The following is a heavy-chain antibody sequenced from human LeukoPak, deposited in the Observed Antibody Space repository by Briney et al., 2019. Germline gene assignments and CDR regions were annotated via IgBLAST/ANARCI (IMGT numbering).Heavy chain of an antibody. CDR1: GGSISSYY. J-gene: IGHJ4*02. D-gene: IGHD3-22*01. CDR3: ARGDYYDSSGYWLFDY. V-gene: IGHV4-59*01. Sequence: SETLSLTGTVSGGSISSYYWSWIRQPPGKGLEWIGYIYYSGSTNYNPTLKSRVTISVDTSKNQFSLKLSSVTAADTAVYYCARGDYYDSSGYWLFDYWGQGTLVTVSS. CDR2: IYYSGST.